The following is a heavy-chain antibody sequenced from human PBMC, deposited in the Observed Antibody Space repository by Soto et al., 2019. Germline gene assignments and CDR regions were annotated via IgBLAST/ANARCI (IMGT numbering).Heavy chain of an antibody. Sequence: EVQLVESGGGLVKPGGSLRLSCAASGFTFNTYDMNWVRQAPGKGLEWVSSITTSSDYIYYADSLKGRITISRDNAKNSLFLQMNSLRAEDTAVYYCVRSGTARLLRHSWFDTWGQGTLFTVSS. CDR1: GFTFNTYD. V-gene: IGHV3-21*01. CDR3: VRSGTARLLRHSWFDT. J-gene: IGHJ5*02. D-gene: IGHD2-21*01. CDR2: ITTSSDYI.